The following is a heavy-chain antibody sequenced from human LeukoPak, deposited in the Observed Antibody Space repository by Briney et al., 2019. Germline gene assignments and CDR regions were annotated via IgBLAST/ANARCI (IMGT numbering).Heavy chain of an antibody. CDR1: EFTFSHYG. Sequence: PGRSLRLSCAASEFTFSHYGMHWVRQAPGKGLEWVAVIWYDGSNKYYADSVKGRFTISRDNSKSTLYLQMNSLRAEDTAVYYCAREYYYGSGSYFYGMDVWGQGTTVTVSS. J-gene: IGHJ6*02. V-gene: IGHV3-33*01. CDR2: IWYDGSNK. D-gene: IGHD3-10*01. CDR3: AREYYYGSGSYFYGMDV.